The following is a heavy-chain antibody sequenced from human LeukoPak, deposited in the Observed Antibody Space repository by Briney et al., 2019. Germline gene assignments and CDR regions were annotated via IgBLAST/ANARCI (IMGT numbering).Heavy chain of an antibody. CDR1: GFTFSSYS. CDR3: ARDRSPCSGGSCYSDF. CDR2: ISTSSSYI. D-gene: IGHD2-15*01. V-gene: IGHV3-21*01. J-gene: IGHJ4*02. Sequence: GGSLRLSCAASGFTFSSYSMNWVRQAPGKGLEWVSSISTSSSYIYYADSVKGRFTISRDNAKNSLYLQMNSLRAEDTAVYYCARDRSPCSGGSCYSDFWGQGTLVTVSS.